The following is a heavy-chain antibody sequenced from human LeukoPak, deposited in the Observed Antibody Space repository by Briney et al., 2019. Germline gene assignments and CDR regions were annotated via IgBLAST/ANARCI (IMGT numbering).Heavy chain of an antibody. CDR2: INHSGST. CDR1: GGSLSGYY. V-gene: IGHV4-34*01. D-gene: IGHD6-6*01. J-gene: IGHJ6*03. Sequence: SETLSLTCAVYGGSLSGYYWSWIRQPPGKGLEWIGEINHSGSTNYNPSLKSRVTISVDTSKNQFSLKLSSVTAADTAVYYCARGAGSSSPDIYYYYYYMDVWGKGTTVTVSS. CDR3: ARGAGSSSPDIYYYYYYMDV.